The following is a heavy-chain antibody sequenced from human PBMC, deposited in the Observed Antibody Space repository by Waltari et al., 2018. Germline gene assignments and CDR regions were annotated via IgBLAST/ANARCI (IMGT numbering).Heavy chain of an antibody. CDR2: IYTSGST. CDR3: ARSEISKWHDSDAFDI. V-gene: IGHV4-4*07. Sequence: QVQLQESGPGLVKPSETLSLTCTVSGGSISSYYWSWIRQSAGKGLEWIGRIYTSGSTNYNPSLKSRVTMSVDTSKNQFSLKLSSVTAADTAVYYCARSEISKWHDSDAFDIWGQGTMVTVSS. J-gene: IGHJ3*02. D-gene: IGHD5-12*01. CDR1: GGSISSYY.